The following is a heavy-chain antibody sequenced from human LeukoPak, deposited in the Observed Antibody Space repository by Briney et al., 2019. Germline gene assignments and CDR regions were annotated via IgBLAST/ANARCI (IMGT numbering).Heavy chain of an antibody. V-gene: IGHV3-23*01. CDR2: ISGSGGST. CDR1: GFTFSSYA. J-gene: IGHJ4*02. Sequence: PGGSLRLSCAASGFTFSSYAMSWVRQAPGKGLEWVSAISGSGGSTYYADSVKGRFTISRDNSKNTLYLQMNSLRAEDTAVYYCAKAYYASGWYRGFDYWGQGTLVTVSS. D-gene: IGHD6-19*01. CDR3: AKAYYASGWYRGFDY.